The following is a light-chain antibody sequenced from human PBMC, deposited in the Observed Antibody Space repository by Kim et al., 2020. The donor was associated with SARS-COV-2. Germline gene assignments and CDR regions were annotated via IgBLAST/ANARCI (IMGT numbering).Light chain of an antibody. CDR1: SSDVGGYNY. CDR2: EVT. CDR3: SSYTSSSTWM. J-gene: IGLJ3*02. Sequence: QSALTQPASVSGSPGQSITISCTGTSSDVGGYNYVSWYQQHPGKAPKLMIYEVTNRPSGVSNRFSGSRSGNTASLTISGLQAEDEADYYCSSYTSSSTWMFGGGTQLTV. V-gene: IGLV2-14*01.